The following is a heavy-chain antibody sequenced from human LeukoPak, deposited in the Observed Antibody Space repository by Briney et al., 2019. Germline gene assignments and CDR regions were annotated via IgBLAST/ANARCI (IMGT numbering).Heavy chain of an antibody. CDR1: GGTFSSYA. Sequence: SVKVSCKASGGTFSSYAISWVRQAPGQGLEWMGGIITIFGTANYAQKFQGRVTITADESTSTAYMELSSLRSEDTAVYYCAGDIPYYYGSGSYMDYWGQGTLVTVSS. J-gene: IGHJ4*02. D-gene: IGHD3-10*01. CDR2: IITIFGTA. CDR3: AGDIPYYYGSGSYMDY. V-gene: IGHV1-69*13.